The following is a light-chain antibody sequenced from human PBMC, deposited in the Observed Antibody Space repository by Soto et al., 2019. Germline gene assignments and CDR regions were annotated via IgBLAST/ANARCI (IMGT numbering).Light chain of an antibody. Sequence: AIQMTQSPSSLSASVGDRVTISCRASQGIRNDLAWYQQKPGKAPKLLIYDASSLESGVPSRFSGSGSGTEFTLTISSLQPDDFATYYCQQYNSYSTWTFGQGTKVDIK. J-gene: IGKJ1*01. CDR1: QGIRND. CDR2: DAS. V-gene: IGKV1-13*02. CDR3: QQYNSYSTWT.